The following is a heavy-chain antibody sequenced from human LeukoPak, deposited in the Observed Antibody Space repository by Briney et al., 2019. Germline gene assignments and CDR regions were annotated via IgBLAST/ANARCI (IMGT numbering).Heavy chain of an antibody. CDR3: ARDRSSGWFRVYNWFDP. D-gene: IGHD6-19*01. J-gene: IGHJ5*02. Sequence: SETLSLTCTVSGGSISSSSYYWSWIRQPPGTGLEWIGYIYYSGSTNYNPSLKSRVTISVDTSKNQFSLKLSSVTAADTAVYYCARDRSSGWFRVYNWFDPWGQGTLVTVSS. CDR2: IYYSGST. V-gene: IGHV4-61*01. CDR1: GGSISSSSYY.